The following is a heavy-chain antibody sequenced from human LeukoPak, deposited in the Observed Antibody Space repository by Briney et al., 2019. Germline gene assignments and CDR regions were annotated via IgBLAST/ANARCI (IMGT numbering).Heavy chain of an antibody. D-gene: IGHD5-12*01. V-gene: IGHV4-34*01. Sequence: SETLSLTCAVYGGSFSGYYWSWIRQPPGKGLEWIGEINHSGSTNYNPSLKSRVTISVDTSKNQFPLKLSSVTAADTAVYYCARAGSGYDWPVDYWGQGTLVTVSS. CDR3: ARAGSGYDWPVDY. CDR2: INHSGST. J-gene: IGHJ4*02. CDR1: GGSFSGYY.